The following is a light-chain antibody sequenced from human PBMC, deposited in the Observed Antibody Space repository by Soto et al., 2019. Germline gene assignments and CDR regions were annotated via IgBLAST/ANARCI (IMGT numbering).Light chain of an antibody. J-gene: IGKJ5*01. CDR3: QQRNMWPIT. CDR1: QSVSSD. V-gene: IGKV3-11*01. Sequence: THSPATLSVAPGESATLSCRSSQSVSSDFAWYQQKPGQPPRLLIYDGYYRATDTPPRFSGSGSGTDFTLTISSLEPEDSAVYYCQQRNMWPITFGQGTRLEIK. CDR2: DGY.